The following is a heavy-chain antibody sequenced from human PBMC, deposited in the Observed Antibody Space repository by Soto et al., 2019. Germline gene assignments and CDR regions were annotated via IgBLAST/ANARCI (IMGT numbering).Heavy chain of an antibody. CDR3: ARVMELPQSYYYYYGMDV. CDR2: IIPIFGTA. Sequence: SVKVSCKAYGGTFSSYAISSVRQAPGQGLEWMGGIIPIFGTANYAQKFQGRVTITADESTSTAYMELSSLRSEDTAVYYCARVMELPQSYYYYYGMDVWGQGTTVTVSS. J-gene: IGHJ6*02. D-gene: IGHD1-26*01. V-gene: IGHV1-69*13. CDR1: GGTFSSYA.